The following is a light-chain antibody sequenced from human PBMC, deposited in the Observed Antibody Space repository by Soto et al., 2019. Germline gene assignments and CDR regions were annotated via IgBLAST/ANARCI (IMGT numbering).Light chain of an antibody. Sequence: EIVLTQSPGTLSLSPGERATLSCRASQSVSAGYFAWYQQKPGQAPRLLIYETSSRTTGTPDRFCGGGSGTDFTLTISRLEPEDFAVYYCQQYGNSPTFGPGTKVEIK. J-gene: IGKJ1*01. CDR2: ETS. V-gene: IGKV3-20*01. CDR3: QQYGNSPT. CDR1: QSVSAGY.